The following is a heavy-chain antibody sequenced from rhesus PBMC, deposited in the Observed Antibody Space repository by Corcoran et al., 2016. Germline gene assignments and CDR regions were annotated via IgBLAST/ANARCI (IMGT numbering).Heavy chain of an antibody. V-gene: IGHV4-106*01. CDR2: IYGGGGGT. J-gene: IGHJ4*01. CDR1: GGSISDDSY. CDR3: ARSGSYYLYYFDY. D-gene: IGHD3-16*01. Sequence: QVQLQESGPGLVKPSETLSLTCAVSGGSISDDSYWSWFRQPPGKGLEWIGYIYGGGGGTNSNPSLKNRVSISLDTSKNQFSLKLSSVTAADTAVYYCARSGSYYLYYFDYWGQGVLVTVSS.